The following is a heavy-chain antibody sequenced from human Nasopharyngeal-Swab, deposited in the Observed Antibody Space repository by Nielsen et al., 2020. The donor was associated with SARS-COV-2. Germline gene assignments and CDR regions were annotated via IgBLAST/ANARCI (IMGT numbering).Heavy chain of an antibody. J-gene: IGHJ5*02. D-gene: IGHD3-10*01. CDR1: GYTFTSYY. CDR2: INPSGGST. Sequence: ASVEVSWKASGYTFTSYYMHWVRQAPGQGLEWMGIINPSGGSTSYAQKFQGRVTMTRDTSTSTVYMELSSLRSEDTAVYYCAREPGDGVSWFDPWGQGTLVTVSS. CDR3: AREPGDGVSWFDP. V-gene: IGHV1-46*01.